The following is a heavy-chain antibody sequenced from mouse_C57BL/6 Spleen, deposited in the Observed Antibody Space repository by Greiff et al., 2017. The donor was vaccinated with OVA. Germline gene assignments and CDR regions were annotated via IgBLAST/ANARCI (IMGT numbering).Heavy chain of an antibody. Sequence: VQLQQPGAELVKPGASVKLSCKASGYTFTSYWMQWVKQRPGQGLEWIGAIDPSDSYTNYNQKFKGKATLTVDTSSSTAYMQLSSLTSEDSAVYYCASGLSGLVDYWGQGTSVTVSS. J-gene: IGHJ4*01. D-gene: IGHD3-1*01. V-gene: IGHV1-50*01. CDR1: GYTFTSYW. CDR3: ASGLSGLVDY. CDR2: IDPSDSYT.